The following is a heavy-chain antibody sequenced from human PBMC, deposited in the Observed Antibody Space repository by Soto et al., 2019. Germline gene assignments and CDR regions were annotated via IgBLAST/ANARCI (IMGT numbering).Heavy chain of an antibody. D-gene: IGHD6-19*01. CDR1: GFTFSSYS. V-gene: IGHV3-48*02. CDR3: ARESKSMGQWLVLANY. CDR2: ISSSSSTI. J-gene: IGHJ4*02. Sequence: GGSLRLSCAASGFTFSSYSMNWVRQAPGKGLEWVSYISSSSSTIYYADSVKGRFTISRDNAKNSLYLQMNSLRDEDTAVYYCARESKSMGQWLVLANYWGQGTLVTVSS.